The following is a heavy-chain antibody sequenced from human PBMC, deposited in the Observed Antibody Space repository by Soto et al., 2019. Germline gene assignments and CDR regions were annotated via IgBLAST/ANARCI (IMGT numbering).Heavy chain of an antibody. D-gene: IGHD1-1*01. CDR3: ARDPFHDSSA. J-gene: IGHJ5*02. CDR2: ISYDGSNK. V-gene: IGHV3-30-3*01. Sequence: QVQLVESGGSVVQPGRSLRLSCAASGFTFSSYAMHWVRQAPGKGLEWVAVISYDGSNKYYADSVKGRFTISRDNSKNTLYLQMNSLRAEDTAVYYCARDPFHDSSAWGQGTLVTVSS. CDR1: GFTFSSYA.